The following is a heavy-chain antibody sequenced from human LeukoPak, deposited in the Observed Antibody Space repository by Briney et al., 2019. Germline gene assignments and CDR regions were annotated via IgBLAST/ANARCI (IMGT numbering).Heavy chain of an antibody. V-gene: IGHV3-23*01. Sequence: GGSLRLSCAASGIVFSRTAMNWARQSPGRGLEWLSAISGGGERTFYADSVKGRFTISRDNAKNSLYLQMNSLRAEDMALYYCAKGEYYGSGSFFDYWGQGTLVTVSS. D-gene: IGHD3-10*01. J-gene: IGHJ4*02. CDR1: GIVFSRTA. CDR2: ISGGGERT. CDR3: AKGEYYGSGSFFDY.